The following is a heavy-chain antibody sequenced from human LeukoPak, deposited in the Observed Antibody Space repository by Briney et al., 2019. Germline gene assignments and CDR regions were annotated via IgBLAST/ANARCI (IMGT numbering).Heavy chain of an antibody. Sequence: SETLSLTCAVYGGSFSGYYWSWIRQPPGKGLEWIGEINHSGSTNYNPSLKSRVTISVDTSKNQFSLKLSSVTAAYTAVYYCARGIGYSYGQRKGYFDLWGRGTLVTVSS. CDR2: INHSGST. CDR3: ARGIGYSYGQRKGYFDL. D-gene: IGHD5-18*01. V-gene: IGHV4-34*01. J-gene: IGHJ2*01. CDR1: GGSFSGYY.